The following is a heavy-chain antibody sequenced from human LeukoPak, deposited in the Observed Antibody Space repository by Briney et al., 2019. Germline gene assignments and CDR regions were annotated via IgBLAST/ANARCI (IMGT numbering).Heavy chain of an antibody. D-gene: IGHD3-9*01. J-gene: IGHJ3*02. V-gene: IGHV4-59*01. CDR2: IYYSGGT. Sequence: KPSETLSLTCTVSGGSISSYYWSWLRQPPGKGLEWIGYIYYSGGTNYNPSLKSRVTISLDTSKNQFSLKLSSVTTADTAVYYCARDISALDAFDIWGQGTMVTVSS. CDR3: ARDISALDAFDI. CDR1: GGSISSYY.